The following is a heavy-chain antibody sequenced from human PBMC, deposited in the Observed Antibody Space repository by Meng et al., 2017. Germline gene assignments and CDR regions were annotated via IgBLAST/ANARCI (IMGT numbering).Heavy chain of an antibody. CDR2: ISGDGSIT. J-gene: IGHJ4*02. Sequence: LVRAVDGLVPPARPRGFCAAPAGFTFNNSWIHWVRQVPGKGLVWVSRISGDGSITNYADSVKGRFTISRDNAKNTLYLQMNSLRPEDTAVYYCLDEAPRSDYWGQGSLVTVSS. CDR1: GFTFNNSW. D-gene: IGHD1-1*01. CDR3: LDEAPRSDY. V-gene: IGHV3-74*02.